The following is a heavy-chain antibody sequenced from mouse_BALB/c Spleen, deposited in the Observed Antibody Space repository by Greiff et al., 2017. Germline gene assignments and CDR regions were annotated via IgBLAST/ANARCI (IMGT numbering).Heavy chain of an antibody. CDR2: ISSGSSTI. CDR1: GFTFSSFG. CDR3: ARSDGYYAMDY. V-gene: IGHV5-17*02. D-gene: IGHD1-2*01. J-gene: IGHJ4*01. Sequence: EVKVVESGGGLVQPGGSRKLSCAASGFTFSSFGMHWVRQAPEKGLEWVAYISSGSSTIYYADTMKGRFTISRDNPKNTLFLQMTSLRSEDTAMYYCARSDGYYAMDYWGQGTSVTVSS.